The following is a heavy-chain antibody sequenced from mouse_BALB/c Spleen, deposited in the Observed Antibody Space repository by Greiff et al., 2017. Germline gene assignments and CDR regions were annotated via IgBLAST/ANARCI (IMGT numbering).Heavy chain of an antibody. D-gene: IGHD2-1*01. CDR2: IYPGNVNT. V-gene: IGHV1S56*01. J-gene: IGHJ4*01. CDR3: ARGGYGKDPDYMDY. CDR1: GYTFTSYY. Sequence: VQLQESGPELVKPGASVRISCKASGYTFTSYYIHWVKQRPGQGLEWIGWIYPGNVNTKYNEKFKGKATLTADKSSSTAYMQLSSLTSEDSAVYFCARGGYGKDPDYMDYWGQGTSVTVSS.